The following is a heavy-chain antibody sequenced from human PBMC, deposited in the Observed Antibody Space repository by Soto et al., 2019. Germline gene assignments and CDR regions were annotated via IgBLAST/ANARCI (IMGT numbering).Heavy chain of an antibody. CDR3: ATDFCSSASCQGEYYYYGMDV. CDR1: GYTLTELS. D-gene: IGHD2-2*01. J-gene: IGHJ6*02. V-gene: IGHV1-24*01. Sequence: ASVKVSCKVSGYTLTELSMHWVRQAPGKGLEWMGGFDPEDGETIYAQKFQGRVTMTEDTSTDTAYMELSSLRSEDTAVYYCATDFCSSASCQGEYYYYGMDVWGQGTTVTVSS. CDR2: FDPEDGET.